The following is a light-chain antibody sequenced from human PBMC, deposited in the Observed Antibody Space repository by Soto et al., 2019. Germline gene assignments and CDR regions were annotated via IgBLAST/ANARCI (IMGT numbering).Light chain of an antibody. CDR3: QQYATLPPWT. Sequence: EVVLTQSPGTLSLSPGERATLSCRASQRIGSGGYLAWYQQKPGQAPRLLIYGASNRATGIPDRFSGGGSGTDFTLTISRLEPEDFAVYYCQQYATLPPWTFGQGTKVEIK. CDR1: QRIGSGGY. V-gene: IGKV3-20*01. J-gene: IGKJ1*01. CDR2: GAS.